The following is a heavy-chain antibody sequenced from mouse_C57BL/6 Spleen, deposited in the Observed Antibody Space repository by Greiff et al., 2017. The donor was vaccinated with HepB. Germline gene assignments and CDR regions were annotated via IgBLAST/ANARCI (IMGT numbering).Heavy chain of an antibody. D-gene: IGHD2-1*01. CDR1: GFTFSSYA. CDR2: ISDGGSYT. V-gene: IGHV5-4*01. CDR3: ARDLLPRGGFDY. J-gene: IGHJ2*01. Sequence: EVQGVESGGGLVKPGGSLKLSCAASGFTFSSYAMSWVRQTPEKRLEWVATISDGGSYTYYPDNVKGRFTISRDNAKNNLYLQMSHLKSEDTAMYYCARDLLPRGGFDYWGQGTTLTVSS.